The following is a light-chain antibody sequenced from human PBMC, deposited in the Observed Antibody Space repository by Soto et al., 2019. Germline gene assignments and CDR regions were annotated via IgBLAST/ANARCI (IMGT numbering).Light chain of an antibody. CDR1: NSDIGSYNY. CDR3: SSYTYYSARV. Sequence: QSALTQPASVSGSPGQSITISCAGTNSDIGSYNYVSWYQHFPGKAPRLVIYDVNNRPSGVPNRFSGSKSGNTASLTISGLQAEDEADYYCSSYTYYSARVFGGGTKVTVL. V-gene: IGLV2-14*03. J-gene: IGLJ3*02. CDR2: DVN.